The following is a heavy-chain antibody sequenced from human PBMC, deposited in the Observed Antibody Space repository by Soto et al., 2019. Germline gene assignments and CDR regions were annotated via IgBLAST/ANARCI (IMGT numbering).Heavy chain of an antibody. J-gene: IGHJ3*02. D-gene: IGHD5-12*01. V-gene: IGHV5-51*01. CDR3: ARPVAMDAFDI. CDR1: GYSFTSYF. CDR2: IYPGDSDT. Sequence: GASLKISGKGSGYSFTSYFIVLVRQMPGKGLEWMGIIYPGDSDTRYSPSFQGQVTISADKSISTAYLQWSSLKASDTAMYYCARPVAMDAFDIWGQGTMVTVSS.